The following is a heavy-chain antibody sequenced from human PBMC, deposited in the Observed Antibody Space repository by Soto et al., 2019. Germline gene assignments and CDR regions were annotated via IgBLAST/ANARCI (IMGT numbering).Heavy chain of an antibody. CDR1: GFTFSSYR. CDR2: ISSTSNYI. J-gene: IGHJ4*02. D-gene: IGHD3-22*01. CDR3: ARAPDYDTSGNYAAY. V-gene: IGHV3-21*01. Sequence: GGSLRLSSAASGFTFSSYRMKWVRQAPGKGLEWVSSISSTSNYIYYADSVKGRFTISRDNAKNSLYLQMNSLRAEDTALYYCARAPDYDTSGNYAAYWGQGTLVTVSS.